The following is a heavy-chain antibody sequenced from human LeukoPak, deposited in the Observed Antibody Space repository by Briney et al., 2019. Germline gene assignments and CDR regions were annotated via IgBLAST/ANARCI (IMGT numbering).Heavy chain of an antibody. V-gene: IGHV4-30-2*01. D-gene: IGHD2-2*01. CDR3: ARGSGVPALFDY. J-gene: IGHJ4*02. Sequence: SQTLSLTCTVSGGSISSGGYYWSWIRQPPGKGLEWIGYIYHSGSTYYNPSLKGRVTISVDRSKNQFSLKLSSVTAADTAVYYCARGSGVPALFDYWGQGTLVTVSS. CDR2: IYHSGST. CDR1: GGSISSGGYY.